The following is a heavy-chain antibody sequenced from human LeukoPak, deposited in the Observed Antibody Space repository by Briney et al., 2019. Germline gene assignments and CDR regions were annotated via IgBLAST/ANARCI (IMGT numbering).Heavy chain of an antibody. CDR1: GFTFGSYS. CDR2: ISSSSSYI. Sequence: GGSLRLSCAASGFTFGSYSVNWVRQAPGKGLEWVSSISSSSSYIYYADSVKGRFTISRDNAKNSLYLQMNSLRVEDTAVYYCARRRSSWENYYYMDVWGKGTTVTVSS. V-gene: IGHV3-21*01. J-gene: IGHJ6*03. CDR3: ARRRSSWENYYYMDV. D-gene: IGHD6-13*01.